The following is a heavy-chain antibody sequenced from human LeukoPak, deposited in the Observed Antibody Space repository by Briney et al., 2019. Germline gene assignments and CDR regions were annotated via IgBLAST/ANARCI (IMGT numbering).Heavy chain of an antibody. J-gene: IGHJ4*02. CDR3: ARDPPLYSSGPHGGFDY. V-gene: IGHV3-21*01. CDR1: GFTFSSYS. CDR2: ISSCSSYI. D-gene: IGHD6-19*01. Sequence: GGSLRLSCAASGFTFSSYSMNWVRQAPGKGLEWVSSISSCSSYIYYADSVKGRFTISRDNAKNSLYLQMNSLRAEDTAAYYCARDPPLYSSGPHGGFDYWGQGTLVTVPS.